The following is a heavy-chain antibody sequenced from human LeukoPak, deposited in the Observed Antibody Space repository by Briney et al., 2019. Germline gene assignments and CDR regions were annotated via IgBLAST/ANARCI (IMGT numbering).Heavy chain of an antibody. D-gene: IGHD4-11*01. J-gene: IGHJ4*02. Sequence: SETLSLTCTVSGGSISSYYWSWIRQPPAKGLEWIGYIYYSGSTNYNPSLKSRVTISVDTSKNQFSLKLSSVTAADTAVYYCARDPTRSGLDYWGQGTPVTVSS. CDR3: ARDPTRSGLDY. V-gene: IGHV4-59*01. CDR2: IYYSGST. CDR1: GGSISSYY.